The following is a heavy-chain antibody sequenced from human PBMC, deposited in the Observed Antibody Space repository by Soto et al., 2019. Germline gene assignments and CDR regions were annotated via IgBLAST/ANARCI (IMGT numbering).Heavy chain of an antibody. CDR1: GGSFSGYY. V-gene: IGHV4-34*01. J-gene: IGHJ4*02. Sequence: QVQLQQWGAGLLKPSETLSLTCAVYGGSFSGYYWSWIRQPPGKGLEWIGEINHSGSTNYNPSLKSRVTISVDTSKNQFSLKLSSVTAADPAVYYCARRRVRVPFDYWGQGTLVTVSS. CDR3: ARRRVRVPFDY. D-gene: IGHD1-1*01. CDR2: INHSGST.